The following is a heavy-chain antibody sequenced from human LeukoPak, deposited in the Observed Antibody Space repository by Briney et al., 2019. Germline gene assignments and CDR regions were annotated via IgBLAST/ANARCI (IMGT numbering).Heavy chain of an antibody. CDR3: TTGPYYYGSGSGNWFDP. CDR2: IKSKTDGGTT. V-gene: IGHV3-15*01. D-gene: IGHD3-10*01. CDR1: GFTFSNAW. J-gene: IGHJ5*02. Sequence: PGGSLRLSCAASGFTFSNAWMSWVRQAPGKGLEWVGRIKSKTDGGTTDYAAPVKGRFTISRDDSKNTLYLQMNSLKTEDTAVYYCTTGPYYYGSGSGNWFDPWGQGTLVTVSS.